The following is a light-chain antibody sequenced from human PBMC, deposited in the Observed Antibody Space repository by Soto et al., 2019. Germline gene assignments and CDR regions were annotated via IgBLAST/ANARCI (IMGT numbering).Light chain of an antibody. J-gene: IGKJ1*01. CDR2: DAS. Sequence: EIVLTQSPATLSLSPGERATLSCRASQSVSTYLAWYQQKPGQAPRLLIYDASKRATCIPVRFSGSGSGTDFTLTIISLEPEDFGVYYCQQRSNWPPTWTFGQGTKVDIK. CDR1: QSVSTY. CDR3: QQRSNWPPTWT. V-gene: IGKV3-11*01.